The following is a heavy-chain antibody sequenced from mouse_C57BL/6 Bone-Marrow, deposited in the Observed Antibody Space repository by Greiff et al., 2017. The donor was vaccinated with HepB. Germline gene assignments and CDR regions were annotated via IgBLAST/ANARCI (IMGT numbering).Heavy chain of an antibody. J-gene: IGHJ2*01. D-gene: IGHD1-1*01. CDR3: ARSLTTVVAYYFDY. CDR2: IDPSDSYT. Sequence: QVHVKQPGAELVMPGASVKLSCKASGYTFTSYWMHWVKQRPGPGLEWIGEIDPSDSYTNYNQKFKGKSTLTVDKSSRTAYMQLSSLTSEDSAVYYCARSLTTVVAYYFDYWGQGTTLTVSS. CDR1: GYTFTSYW. V-gene: IGHV1-69*01.